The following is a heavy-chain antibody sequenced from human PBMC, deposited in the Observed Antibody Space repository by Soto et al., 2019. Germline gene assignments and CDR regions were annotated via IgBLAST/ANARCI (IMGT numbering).Heavy chain of an antibody. CDR3: AKDGAPRYCTRSSCHPAGAY. V-gene: IGHV3-30*18. CDR2: ISYDGSNE. D-gene: IGHD2-15*01. J-gene: IGHJ4*02. CDR1: GFTFSNYG. Sequence: QVQLVESGGGVVQPGRSLRLSCAGSGFTFSNYGLHWVRQAPGKGPEWVAAISYDGSNEYYADSVKGRFTISRDKSKNMLYLQMDSLGPEDTAVYYCAKDGAPRYCTRSSCHPAGAYWGQGTLVTVSS.